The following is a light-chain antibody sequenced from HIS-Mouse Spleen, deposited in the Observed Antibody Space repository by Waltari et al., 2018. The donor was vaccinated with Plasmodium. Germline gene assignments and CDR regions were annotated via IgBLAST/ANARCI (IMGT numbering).Light chain of an antibody. CDR1: QSVSSY. V-gene: IGKV3-11*01. CDR3: QQRRNWPRVLT. CDR2: DAS. Sequence: EIVLTQSPATLSLSPGERATLSCRASQSVSSYLAWYQQKPGQAPRLLIYDASNRATGITARFIGSGAGTDFTITISSLEPEDFAVYYCQQRRNWPRVLTFGGGTKVEIK. J-gene: IGKJ4*01.